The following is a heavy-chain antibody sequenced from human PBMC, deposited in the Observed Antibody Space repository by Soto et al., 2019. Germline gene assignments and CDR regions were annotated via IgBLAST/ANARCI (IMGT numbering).Heavy chain of an antibody. V-gene: IGHV1-2*02. Sequence: QVQLVQSGAEVKKPGASVNVSCNPSGYTFTVYYMHWVRQAPGQGREWVGWINPKSGGTMYPQKFQGRVTMTWDTSISTAYMALTRLRSDDTAVYYCARDLAKGGGSAGFDYWGQGTLVTVSS. J-gene: IGHJ4*02. CDR1: GYTFTVYY. CDR3: ARDLAKGGGSAGFDY. D-gene: IGHD1-26*01. CDR2: INPKSGGT.